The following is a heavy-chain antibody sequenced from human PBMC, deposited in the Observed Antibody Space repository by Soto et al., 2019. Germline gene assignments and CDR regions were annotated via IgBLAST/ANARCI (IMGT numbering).Heavy chain of an antibody. Sequence: QVQLVQSAGEVRQPGASVKVSCKASGYTFTSYGITWVRQAPGQGLEWMGWVSPNSGDTRYAQNLQVRVTITTERFPSIAYMELRSRTSDDTALYYCARAMWTSYDPQNFFDSWGQGALVTVSS. CDR2: VSPNSGDT. V-gene: IGHV1-18*01. D-gene: IGHD5-12*01. J-gene: IGHJ4*02. CDR3: ARAMWTSYDPQNFFDS. CDR1: GYTFTSYG.